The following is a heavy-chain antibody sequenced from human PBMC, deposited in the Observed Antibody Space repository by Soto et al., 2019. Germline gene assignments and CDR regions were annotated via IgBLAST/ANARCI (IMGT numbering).Heavy chain of an antibody. CDR3: ARAAFITIFGVVTAAFDI. D-gene: IGHD3-3*01. CDR2: INHSGST. V-gene: IGHV4-34*01. Sequence: ETLSLTCAVYGGSFSGYYWSWIRQPPGKGLEWIGEINHSGSTNYNPSLKSRVTISVDTSKNQFSLKPSSVTAADTAVYYCARAAFITIFGVVTAAFDIWGQGTMVTVSS. CDR1: GGSFSGYY. J-gene: IGHJ3*02.